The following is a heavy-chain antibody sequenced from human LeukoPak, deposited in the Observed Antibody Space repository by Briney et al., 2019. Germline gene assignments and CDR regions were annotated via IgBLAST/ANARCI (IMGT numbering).Heavy chain of an antibody. D-gene: IGHD3-10*01. J-gene: IGHJ4*02. CDR2: ISGSGRST. Sequence: PGGSLRLSCAASGFTFNTYTMNWVRQAPGKGLEWVSSISGSGRSTYYAESVKGRSTISRDNSKNTLDLHMYSLRAEDTAVYYCAKDSALWGQGTLVTVAS. CDR3: AKDSAL. V-gene: IGHV3-23*01. CDR1: GFTFNTYT.